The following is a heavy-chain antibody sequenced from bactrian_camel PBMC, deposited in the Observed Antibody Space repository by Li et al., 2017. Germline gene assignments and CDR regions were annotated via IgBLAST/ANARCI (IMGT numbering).Heavy chain of an antibody. Sequence: QVQLVESGGGTVQAGGSLRLSCAASGITYSRYCLGWFRQAPGKERELVASVSGNGTPNYAPSVKGRFTVSRDNGKNMLWLQMNDLNTDDTAVYYCAAQTLRVGGPYRCDWRYWGKGTQVTVS. CDR2: VSGNGTP. D-gene: IGHD1*01. CDR3: AAQTLRVGGPYRCDWRY. V-gene: IGHV3S53*01. CDR1: GITYSRYC. J-gene: IGHJ4*01.